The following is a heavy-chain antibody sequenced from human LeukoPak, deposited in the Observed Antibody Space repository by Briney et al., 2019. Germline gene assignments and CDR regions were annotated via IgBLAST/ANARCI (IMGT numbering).Heavy chain of an antibody. Sequence: PSESLLPTCTVSGGSISTYYWSWIRQPAGKGLEWIGRIYTSGSTDYNPSLKSRVTMSVESPRSQFSLKLRSVTAADTAVYYCARGLMQLVRFTWHSYGMDTSGARGTGTVSS. D-gene: IGHD6-13*01. CDR3: ARGLMQLVRFTWHSYGMDT. J-gene: IGHJ6*04. V-gene: IGHV4-4*07. CDR1: GGSISTYY. CDR2: IYTSGST.